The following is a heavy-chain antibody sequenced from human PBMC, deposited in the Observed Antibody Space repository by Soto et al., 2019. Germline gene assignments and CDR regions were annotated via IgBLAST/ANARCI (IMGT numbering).Heavy chain of an antibody. CDR3: VRQRTSVLTQAYFDY. J-gene: IGHJ4*02. Sequence: SESLSLTCTVSGGSVSNSNYYWFWILHSPGKGLEWIGSVYYRGRSYSKSSVKSRVTISVDTSKNQFSLNLNSVTASDTAVYYCVRQRTSVLTQAYFDYWGPGALVTVPQ. CDR2: VYYRGRS. CDR1: GGSVSNSNYY. V-gene: IGHV4-39*01. D-gene: IGHD2-8*01.